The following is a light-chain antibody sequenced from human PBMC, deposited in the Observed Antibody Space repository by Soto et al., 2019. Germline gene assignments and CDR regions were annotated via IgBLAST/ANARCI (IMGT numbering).Light chain of an antibody. V-gene: IGLV2-14*03. CDR2: DVT. J-gene: IGLJ1*01. Sequence: QPALTQPASVSGSPGQSITISCTGTSSDVGGFNYVSWYQQHPGKAPKLMIYDVTNRPSGVSYRFSGSKSGTTASLTISGLQAEDEAEYYCNSYTSSSTYVFGAGTKVTVL. CDR3: NSYTSSSTYV. CDR1: SSDVGGFNY.